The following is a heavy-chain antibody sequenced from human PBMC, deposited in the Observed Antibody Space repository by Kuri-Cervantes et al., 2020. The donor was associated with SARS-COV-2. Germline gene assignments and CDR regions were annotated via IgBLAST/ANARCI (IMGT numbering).Heavy chain of an antibody. D-gene: IGHD3-3*01. CDR2: FDPEDGET. Sequence: ASAKVSCKVSGYTLTELSMHWVRQAPGKGLEWMGGFDPEDGETIYAQKFQGRVTLTEATSTDTAYMELSRLRSEAPAVYYCATSYTIFGVVSPTYWGQGTLVTVSS. CDR1: GYTLTELS. V-gene: IGHV1-24*01. J-gene: IGHJ4*02. CDR3: ATSYTIFGVVSPTY.